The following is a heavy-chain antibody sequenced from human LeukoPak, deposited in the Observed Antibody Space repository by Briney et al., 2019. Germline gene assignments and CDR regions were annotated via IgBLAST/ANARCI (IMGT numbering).Heavy chain of an antibody. J-gene: IGHJ6*03. CDR1: GGSISSSSYY. D-gene: IGHD6-13*01. Sequence: SETLSLTCTVSGGSISSSSYYWGWIRQPPGKGLEWIGSIYYSGSTYYNPSLKSRVTISADTSKNQFSLKLGSVTAADTAVYYCARGTAAGRILAYYYYMDVWGKGTTVTVSS. CDR3: ARGTAAGRILAYYYYMDV. CDR2: IYYSGST. V-gene: IGHV4-39*07.